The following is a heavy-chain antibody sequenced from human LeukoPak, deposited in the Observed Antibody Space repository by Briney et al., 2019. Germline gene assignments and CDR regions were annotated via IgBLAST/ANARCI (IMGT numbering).Heavy chain of an antibody. CDR1: GGSISGYY. V-gene: IGHV4-59*01. CDR3: ARENTAMANDAFDI. J-gene: IGHJ3*02. CDR2: INYSGST. Sequence: PSETLSLTCTVSGGSISGYYWHWIRQPPGMGLEWIGYINYSGSTDYNPSLKSRVTISVDTSKNQFSLKLSSVTAADTAVYYCARENTAMANDAFDIWGQGTMVTVSS. D-gene: IGHD5-18*01.